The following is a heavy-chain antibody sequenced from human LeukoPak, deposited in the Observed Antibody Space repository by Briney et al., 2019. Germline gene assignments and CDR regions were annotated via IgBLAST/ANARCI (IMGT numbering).Heavy chain of an antibody. CDR3: ARGARDGEDDY. D-gene: IGHD4-17*01. CDR1: GFTFSSYA. CDR2: ISYDGSNK. J-gene: IGHJ4*02. V-gene: IGHV3-30-3*01. Sequence: GGSLRLSCAASGFTFSSYAMHWVRQAPGKGLEWVAVISYDGSNKYYADSVKGRFTISRDNSKNTLYLQMNSLRAEDTAVYYCARGARDGEDDYWGQGTLVTVSS.